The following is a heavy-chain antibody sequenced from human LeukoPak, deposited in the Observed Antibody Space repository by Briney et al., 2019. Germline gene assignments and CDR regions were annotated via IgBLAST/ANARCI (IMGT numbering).Heavy chain of an antibody. CDR1: GGSISSGSYY. V-gene: IGHV4-61*02. CDR3: ASTPYDFWSGYGGLDY. Sequence: SQTLSLTCTVSGGSISSGSYYWSWIRQPAGKGLEWIGRIYTSGSTNYNPSLKSRVTISVDTSKNQFSPKLSSVTAADTAVYYCASTPYDFWSGYGGLDYWGQGTLVTVSS. D-gene: IGHD3-3*01. J-gene: IGHJ4*02. CDR2: IYTSGST.